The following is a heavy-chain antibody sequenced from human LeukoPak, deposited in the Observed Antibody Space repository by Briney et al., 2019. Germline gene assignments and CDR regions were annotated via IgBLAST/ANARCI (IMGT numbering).Heavy chain of an antibody. D-gene: IGHD2-15*01. CDR1: GFTFNNYA. CDR2: ISGSGDRT. Sequence: GGSLRLSCAASGFTFNNYAMSWFRQTPGKGLEWVSAISGSGDRTYYAESVKGRFTISRDNAKNSLYLQMNSLRAEDTAVYYCARGGTSPAGYWGQGALVTVSS. V-gene: IGHV3-23*01. J-gene: IGHJ4*02. CDR3: ARGGTSPAGY.